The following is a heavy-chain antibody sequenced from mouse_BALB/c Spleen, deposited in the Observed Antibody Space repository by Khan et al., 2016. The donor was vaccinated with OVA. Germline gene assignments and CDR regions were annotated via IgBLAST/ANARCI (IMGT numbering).Heavy chain of an antibody. J-gene: IGHJ2*01. CDR3: ARKNGSDFDY. CDR2: INPHIGET. V-gene: IGHV1-20*02. CDR1: GYSFTGYF. D-gene: IGHD1-1*01. Sequence: EVQLQESGPELVKPGASVKISCKASGYSFTGYFMNWVMQSHGKSLEWIGRINPHIGETFYNQKFKDKATLTVDESSSTAHMELRSLASEDSAVDYCARKNGSDFDYWGQGTTLTVSS.